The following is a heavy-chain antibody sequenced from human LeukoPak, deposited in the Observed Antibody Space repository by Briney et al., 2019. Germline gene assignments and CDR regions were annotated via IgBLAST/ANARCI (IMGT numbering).Heavy chain of an antibody. CDR2: INHSGST. J-gene: IGHJ4*02. CDR1: GGSFSGYY. D-gene: IGHD3-3*01. CDR3: ARKWVIMTSFYFDY. V-gene: IGHV4-34*01. Sequence: PETLSLTCAVYGGSFSGYYWSWIRQPPGKGLEWIGEINHSGSTNYNPSLKSRVTISVDTSKNQFSLKLSTVTAADTAVYNCARKWVIMTSFYFDYWGQGTLVTVSS.